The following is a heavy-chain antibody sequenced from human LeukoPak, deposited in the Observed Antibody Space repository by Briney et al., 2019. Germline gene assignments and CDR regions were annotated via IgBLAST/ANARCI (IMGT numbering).Heavy chain of an antibody. J-gene: IGHJ4*02. CDR1: GFTISSHW. CDR3: ARGPNFGDYVDFLDS. CDR2: IKQGGSQK. Sequence: GGSLRLSCAASGFTISSHWMTWVRLPPGKGRGWVANIKQGGSQKYYVDSVKGRFTISRDDAKGTLFLQMNNLRAEDSALYYCARGPNFGDYVDFLDSWGQGTLVTVSS. V-gene: IGHV3-7*01. D-gene: IGHD4-17*01.